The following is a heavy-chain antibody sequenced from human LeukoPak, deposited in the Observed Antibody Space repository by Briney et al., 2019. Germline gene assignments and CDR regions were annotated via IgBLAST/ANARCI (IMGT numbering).Heavy chain of an antibody. Sequence: GGSLRVSCAASGLFFSAYSMTWVRQAPGKGLEWVSSISSSSSYIYYADSVKGRFTISRDNAKNSLYLRMNSLRAEDTAVYYCARDLGTTVTTYLDYWGQGTLVTVSS. D-gene: IGHD4-17*01. CDR3: ARDLGTTVTTYLDY. CDR1: GLFFSAYS. CDR2: ISSSSSYI. J-gene: IGHJ4*02. V-gene: IGHV3-21*01.